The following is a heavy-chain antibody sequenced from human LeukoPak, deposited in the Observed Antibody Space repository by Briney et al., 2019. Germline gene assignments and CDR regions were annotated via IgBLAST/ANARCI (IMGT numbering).Heavy chain of an antibody. CDR1: GGSISSGTYC. V-gene: IGHV4-61*02. Sequence: SQTLSLTCTVSGGSISSGTYCWSWIRQPAGEGLEWIGRISTSGSTNYNPSLKSRVTISVDTSKNQFSLKLSSVTAADTAAYYCARGLWFGELRYWFDPWGQGTLVTVSS. CDR3: ARGLWFGELRYWFDP. D-gene: IGHD3-10*01. CDR2: ISTSGST. J-gene: IGHJ5*02.